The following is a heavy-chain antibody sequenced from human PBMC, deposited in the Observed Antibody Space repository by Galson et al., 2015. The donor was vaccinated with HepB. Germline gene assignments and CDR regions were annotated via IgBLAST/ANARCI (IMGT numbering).Heavy chain of an antibody. CDR3: ARDLYSSYIDY. J-gene: IGHJ4*02. Sequence: VKVSCKASGYTFPSYYMHWVRQALGQGLEWMGIINPSGGSTSYAQKFQGRVTMTRDTSTSTVYMELSSLRSEDTAVYYCARDLYSSYIDYWGQGTLVTVSS. CDR1: GYTFPSYY. V-gene: IGHV1-46*01. CDR2: INPSGGST. D-gene: IGHD6-6*01.